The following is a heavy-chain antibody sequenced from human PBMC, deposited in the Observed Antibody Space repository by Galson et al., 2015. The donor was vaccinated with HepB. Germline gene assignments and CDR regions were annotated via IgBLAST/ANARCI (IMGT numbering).Heavy chain of an antibody. V-gene: IGHV3-30*18. CDR2: ISYDGSNK. Sequence: SLRLSCAASGFTFSSYGMHWVRQAPGKGLEWVAVISYDGSNKYYADSVKGRFTISRDNSKNTLYLQMNSLRAEDTAVYYCAKDGGGSYYDFWSGYYAFFDYWGQGTLVTVSS. J-gene: IGHJ4*02. D-gene: IGHD3-3*01. CDR1: GFTFSSYG. CDR3: AKDGGGSYYDFWSGYYAFFDY.